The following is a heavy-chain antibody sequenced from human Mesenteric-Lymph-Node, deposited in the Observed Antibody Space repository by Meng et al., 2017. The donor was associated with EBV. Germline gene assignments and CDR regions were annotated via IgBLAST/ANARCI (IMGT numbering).Heavy chain of an antibody. Sequence: EVGPDQSEPWGAMSLPCAVSGSSISSNNWWSWVRQTPGQGLQWIGKIYQSGGTNYNPSLASRVTITVDKSKNQFSLNLRSVTAADTGVYYCATSVQYCRSSDCFHWLDPWGQGTLVTVSS. D-gene: IGHD2-2*01. CDR3: ATSVQYCRSSDCFHWLDP. V-gene: IGHV4-4*02. J-gene: IGHJ5*02. CDR2: IYQSGGT. CDR1: GSSISSNNW.